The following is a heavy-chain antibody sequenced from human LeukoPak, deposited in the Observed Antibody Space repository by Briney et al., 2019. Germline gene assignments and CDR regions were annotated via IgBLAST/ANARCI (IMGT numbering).Heavy chain of an antibody. J-gene: IGHJ4*02. CDR2: ISYDGSNK. CDR3: ARDLLGPTDYGSGSYYIYD. Sequence: GRSLRLSCAASGFTFSSYAMHWVRQAPGKGLEWVAVISYDGSNKYCADSVKGRFTISRDNSKNTLYLQMNSLRAEDTAVYYCARDLLGPTDYGSGSYYIYDWGQGTLVTVSS. D-gene: IGHD3-10*01. V-gene: IGHV3-30*04. CDR1: GFTFSSYA.